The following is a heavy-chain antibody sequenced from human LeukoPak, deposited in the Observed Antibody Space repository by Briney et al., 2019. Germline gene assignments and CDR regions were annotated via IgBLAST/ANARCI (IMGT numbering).Heavy chain of an antibody. J-gene: IGHJ4*02. V-gene: IGHV4-31*03. D-gene: IGHD5-18*01. Sequence: KTSETLSLTCTVSGGSISSAYYYWSWLRQHPGKGLEWIGYIYYSGSAYYNPSLKSRVTISVDTSKNQFSLRLSSVTAADTAVYYCARYPTAMVSFDYWGQGTLVTVSS. CDR3: ARYPTAMVSFDY. CDR2: IYYSGSA. CDR1: GGSISSAYYY.